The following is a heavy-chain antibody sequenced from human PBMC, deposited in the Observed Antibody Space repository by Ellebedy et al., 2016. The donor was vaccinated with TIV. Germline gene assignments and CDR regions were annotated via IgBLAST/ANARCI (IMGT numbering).Heavy chain of an antibody. CDR1: GFTFNSFA. D-gene: IGHD1-26*01. Sequence: PGGSLRLSCVASGFTFNSFAMSWVRQAPGKGLEWVSTISNSGESTNNADSGKGRLTSARDNSKNTLYLQMNGLRAEDTAVYYCAKDRIVGARKFDDWGQGTLVTVSS. V-gene: IGHV3-23*01. CDR3: AKDRIVGARKFDD. CDR2: ISNSGEST. J-gene: IGHJ4*02.